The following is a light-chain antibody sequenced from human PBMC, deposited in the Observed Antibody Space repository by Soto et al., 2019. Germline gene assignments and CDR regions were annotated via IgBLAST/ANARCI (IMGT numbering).Light chain of an antibody. V-gene: IGLV1-36*01. J-gene: IGLJ2*01. CDR2: YDD. Sequence: QSVLTQPPSVSEAPRQRVTISCSGSSSNIGNNDVNWFQQLPGKAPKLLIFYDDLLPSGVSDRFSGSKSGTSASLAIRGLQSEDEADYYCASWDDSLNAVIFGGGTQLTVL. CDR3: ASWDDSLNAVI. CDR1: SSNIGNND.